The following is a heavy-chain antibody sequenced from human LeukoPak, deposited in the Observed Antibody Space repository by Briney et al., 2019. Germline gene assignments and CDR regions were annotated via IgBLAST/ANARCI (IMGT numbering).Heavy chain of an antibody. CDR1: GYTFTSYY. CDR3: ARVTTQIQYSSSSAGFDY. CDR2: INPSGGST. J-gene: IGHJ4*02. Sequence: ASVKVSCKASGYTFTSYYMHWVRQAPGQGLEWMGIINPSGGSTSYAQKFQGRVTMTRDTSTSTVYMELSSLRSEDTAVYYCARVTTQIQYSSSSAGFDYWGQGTLVTVSS. V-gene: IGHV1-46*01. D-gene: IGHD6-6*01.